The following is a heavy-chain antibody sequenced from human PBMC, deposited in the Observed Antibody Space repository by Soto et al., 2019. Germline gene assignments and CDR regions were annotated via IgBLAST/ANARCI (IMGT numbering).Heavy chain of an antibody. CDR1: GGTFSSYA. Sequence: SVKVSCKASGGTFSSYAISWVRQAPGQGLEWMGGIIPILGTANYAQKFQGRVTITADESTSTAYMELSSLRTEDTAVYYCARDLQSYDSSGYSFDYWGQGTLVTVSS. D-gene: IGHD3-22*01. CDR2: IIPILGTA. J-gene: IGHJ4*02. CDR3: ARDLQSYDSSGYSFDY. V-gene: IGHV1-69*13.